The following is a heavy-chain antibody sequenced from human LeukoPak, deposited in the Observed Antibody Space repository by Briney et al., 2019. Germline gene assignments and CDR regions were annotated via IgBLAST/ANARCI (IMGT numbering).Heavy chain of an antibody. CDR2: IYYSGST. J-gene: IGHJ6*03. D-gene: IGHD2-15*01. Sequence: SETLSLTCTVSGYSISSGYYWGWIRQPPGKGLEWIGSIYYSGSTYYNPSLKSRVTISVDTSKNQVSLKLTSVTAADTALYYCARVRAVTATRVYYYMDVWGKGPRSPSP. V-gene: IGHV4-38-2*02. CDR1: GYSISSGYY. CDR3: ARVRAVTATRVYYYMDV.